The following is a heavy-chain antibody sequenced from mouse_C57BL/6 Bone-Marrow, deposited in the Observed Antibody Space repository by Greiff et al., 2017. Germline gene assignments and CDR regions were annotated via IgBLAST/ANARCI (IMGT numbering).Heavy chain of an antibody. CDR3: ARGGYYGWYYAMDY. D-gene: IGHD1-1*01. J-gene: IGHJ4*01. Sequence: QVQLQQSGPELVRPGTSVKMSCKASGYTFTNYWIGWAKQRPGHGLEWIGDIYPGGGYTNYNEKFKGKATLTADKSSSTAYMQFSSLTSEDSAIYYCARGGYYGWYYAMDYGGQGTSVTVSS. CDR2: IYPGGGYT. CDR1: GYTFTNYW. V-gene: IGHV1-63*01.